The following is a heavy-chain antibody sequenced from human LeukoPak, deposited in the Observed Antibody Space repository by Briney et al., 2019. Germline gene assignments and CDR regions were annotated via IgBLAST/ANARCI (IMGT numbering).Heavy chain of an antibody. CDR2: ISGSGTDI. V-gene: IGHV3-11*04. D-gene: IGHD3-10*01. J-gene: IGHJ6*03. CDR1: GFTFSDYY. CDR3: ARGDHMVRGVNYYYYYMDV. Sequence: PGGSLRLSCEASGFTFSDYYMTWMRQAPGKGLEWVSYISGSGTDILYADSVKGRFTMSRDNAKNSLYLQMNSLRAEDTAVYYCARGDHMVRGVNYYYYYMDVWGKGTTVTVSS.